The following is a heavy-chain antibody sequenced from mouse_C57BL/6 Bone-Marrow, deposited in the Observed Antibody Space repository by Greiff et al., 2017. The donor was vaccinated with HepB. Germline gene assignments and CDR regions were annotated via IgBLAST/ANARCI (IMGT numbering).Heavy chain of an antibody. D-gene: IGHD1-1*01. Sequence: QVQLQQSGAELARPGASVKLSCKASGYTFTSYGISWVKQRTGQGLEWIGEIYPSSGNTYYNEKFKGKATLTADKSSSTAYRERRSLTSEDAAVYFCAGITTVVFDYWGQGTTLTVSS. CDR2: IYPSSGNT. J-gene: IGHJ2*01. V-gene: IGHV1-81*01. CDR3: AGITTVVFDY. CDR1: GYTFTSYG.